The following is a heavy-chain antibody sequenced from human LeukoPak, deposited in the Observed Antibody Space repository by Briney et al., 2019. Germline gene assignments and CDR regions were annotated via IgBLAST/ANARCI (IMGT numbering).Heavy chain of an antibody. CDR1: GFTFSSYW. D-gene: IGHD3-10*01. CDR2: IKQDGSEK. CDR3: ARDKLLWFGETYAGDAFDI. V-gene: IGHV3-7*01. J-gene: IGHJ3*02. Sequence: PGGSLRLSCAASGFTFSSYWMSWVRQAPGKGLEWVANIKQDGSEKYYVDSVKGRFTISRDNAKNSLYLQMNSLRAEDTAVYYCARDKLLWFGETYAGDAFDIWGQGTMVTVSS.